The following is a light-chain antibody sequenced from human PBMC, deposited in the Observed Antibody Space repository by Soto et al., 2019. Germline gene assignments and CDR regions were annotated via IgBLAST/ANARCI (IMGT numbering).Light chain of an antibody. Sequence: EIVLTQSPATLSLSPGDRATLSCRASQSVSNYLAWYQQKPGQAPRLLIYDASNRATGIPARFSGGGSGTDFTRHISSLEPEDFAVYYCQQRSNWRTFGGGTTVEIK. J-gene: IGKJ4*01. CDR1: QSVSNY. CDR2: DAS. V-gene: IGKV3-11*01. CDR3: QQRSNWRT.